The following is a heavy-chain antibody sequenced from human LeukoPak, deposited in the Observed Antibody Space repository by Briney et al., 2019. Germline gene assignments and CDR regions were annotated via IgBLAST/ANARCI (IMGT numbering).Heavy chain of an antibody. Sequence: ASVKVSCKASGYTFTGYYIHRVRQAPGQGLEWMGWINPNSGGTNYAQKFQGRVTMTRDTSISTAYMEVSSLRSDDTAVYYCARVGRVGATSGDAFDIWGQGTLVTVSS. CDR2: INPNSGGT. V-gene: IGHV1-2*02. CDR1: GYTFTGYY. J-gene: IGHJ3*02. CDR3: ARVGRVGATSGDAFDI. D-gene: IGHD1-26*01.